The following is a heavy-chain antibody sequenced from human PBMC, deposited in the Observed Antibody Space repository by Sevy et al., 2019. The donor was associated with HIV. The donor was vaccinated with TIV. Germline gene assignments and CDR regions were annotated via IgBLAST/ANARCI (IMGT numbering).Heavy chain of an antibody. V-gene: IGHV1-69*13. D-gene: IGHD6-6*01. CDR2: IIPILGTA. Sequence: SVKVSCKASGGTFSSYAISWVRQAPGQGLEWMGGIIPILGTANYAQKFQGRVTITADESTSTAYMELSSLRSEDTAVYYCARDRSSSDVVGYWFDPWGQGTLVTVSS. CDR1: GGTFSSYA. CDR3: ARDRSSSDVVGYWFDP. J-gene: IGHJ5*02.